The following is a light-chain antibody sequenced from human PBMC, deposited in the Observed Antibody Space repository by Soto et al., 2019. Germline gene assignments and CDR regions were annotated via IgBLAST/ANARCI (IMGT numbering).Light chain of an antibody. CDR3: QQRSNWRFI. V-gene: IGKV3-11*01. J-gene: IGKJ3*01. CDR1: QSVSNF. CDR2: DAS. Sequence: EIVLTQSPATLSLSPGERATLSCRASQSVSNFLAWYQQKPGQRHRLLIYDASHRASGIPARFRGSGSGTDFTLTISSLEPEDFADDYCQQRSNWRFIFGPGTKVDIK.